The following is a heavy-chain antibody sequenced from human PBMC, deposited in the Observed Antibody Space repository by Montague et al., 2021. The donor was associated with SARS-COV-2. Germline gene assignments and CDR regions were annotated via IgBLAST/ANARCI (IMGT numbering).Heavy chain of an antibody. Sequence: SLRLSCAASGFTFSSYAMSWVRQAPGKGLEWVSAISGSGGSTYYADSVKGRFTISRDNSKNTLYRQMNSLKAEDTAVYYCAKASWIQLWFRTPYFDYWGQGTLVTVSS. CDR3: AKASWIQLWFRTPYFDY. D-gene: IGHD5-18*01. J-gene: IGHJ4*02. CDR1: GFTFSSYA. CDR2: ISGSGGST. V-gene: IGHV3-23*01.